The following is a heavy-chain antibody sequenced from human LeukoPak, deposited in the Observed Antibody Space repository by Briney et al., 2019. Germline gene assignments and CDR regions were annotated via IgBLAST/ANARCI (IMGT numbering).Heavy chain of an antibody. V-gene: IGHV4-59*01. CDR1: GGFLSSYY. D-gene: IGHD3-10*01. J-gene: IGHJ4*02. Sequence: PSETLSLTCTVSGGFLSSYYWSWIRQPPGQGLEWIGYIYYSGSTNYNPSLKSRVTISVDTSKNQFSLKLSSVTAADTAVYYCARNVLLWFGELIDWGQGTLVTVSS. CDR3: ARNVLLWFGELID. CDR2: IYYSGST.